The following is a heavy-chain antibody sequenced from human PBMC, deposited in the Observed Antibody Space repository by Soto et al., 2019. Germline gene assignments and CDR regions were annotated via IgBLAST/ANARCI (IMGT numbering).Heavy chain of an antibody. Sequence: SETLSLTCTVSGGSISRSSYYWGWLRQPPGKGLEWLGSIYYSGSTYYTPSLKSRVTISVDTSKNQFSLKLSSVTAADTAVYYCATTDGPDYYYGMDVWGQGTTVTVSS. CDR3: ATTDGPDYYYGMDV. V-gene: IGHV4-39*01. J-gene: IGHJ6*02. CDR1: GGSISRSSYY. CDR2: IYYSGST.